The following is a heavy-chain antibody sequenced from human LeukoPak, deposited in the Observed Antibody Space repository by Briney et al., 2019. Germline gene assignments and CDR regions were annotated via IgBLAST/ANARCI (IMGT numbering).Heavy chain of an antibody. J-gene: IGHJ6*03. CDR2: VSYDGSNK. CDR3: ARPPVLLWFHYMDV. D-gene: IGHD3-10*01. CDR1: GFTFSSYA. Sequence: GGSLRLSCAASGFTFSSYAMHWVRQAPGKGLEWVAVVSYDGSNKYYADSVKGRFTISRDNSKNTLYLQMNSLRAEDTAVYYCARPPVLLWFHYMDVWGKGTTVTVSS. V-gene: IGHV3-30*04.